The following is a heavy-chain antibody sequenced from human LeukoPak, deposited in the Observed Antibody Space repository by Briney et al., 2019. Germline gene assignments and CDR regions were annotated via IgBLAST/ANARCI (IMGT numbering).Heavy chain of an antibody. Sequence: GASVKVSCKASGYTFTSLDINWVRQATGQGLEWMGWTNPNSGYTGYAQKFQGRVTITRNTSISTAYMELRSLRSEDTAVYYCARVAGCIDYWGQGTLVTVSS. CDR2: TNPNSGYT. V-gene: IGHV1-8*03. CDR1: GYTFTSLD. CDR3: ARVAGCIDY. D-gene: IGHD6-19*01. J-gene: IGHJ4*02.